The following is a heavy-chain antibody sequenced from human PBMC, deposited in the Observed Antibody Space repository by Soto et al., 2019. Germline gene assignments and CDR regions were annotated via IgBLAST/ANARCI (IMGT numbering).Heavy chain of an antibody. J-gene: IGHJ6*02. CDR1: GYTFTSYA. CDR3: ARNLRIYGSGSYYDGYYYGMDV. V-gene: IGHV1-3*01. CDR2: INAGNGNT. Sequence: APVKVSCKASGYTFTSYAMHWVRQAPGQRLEWMGWINAGNGNTKYSQKFQGRVTITRDTSASTAYMELSSLRSEDTAVYYCARNLRIYGSGSYYDGYYYGMDVWGQGTTVTVSS. D-gene: IGHD3-10*01.